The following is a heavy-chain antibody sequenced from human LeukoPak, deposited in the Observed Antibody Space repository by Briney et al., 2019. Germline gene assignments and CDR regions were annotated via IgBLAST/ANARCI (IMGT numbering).Heavy chain of an antibody. CDR1: GFTFSNYA. J-gene: IGHJ4*02. CDR2: ISGSGVNT. V-gene: IGHV3-23*01. Sequence: GGSLRLSCAASGFTFSNYAMTWVRQAPGKGLEWVSAISGSGVNTYYADSVKGRFTISRDNSQNTLYLQMNSLRPEDTAVYYCAKGGASVTRYVDYWGQGTLVTVSS. CDR3: AKGGASVTRYVDY. D-gene: IGHD4-17*01.